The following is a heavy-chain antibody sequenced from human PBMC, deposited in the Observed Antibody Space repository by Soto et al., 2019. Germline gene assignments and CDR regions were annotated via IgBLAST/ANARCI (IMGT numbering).Heavy chain of an antibody. D-gene: IGHD1-7*01. CDR3: ARGYHTGTGDYYYYGMDV. V-gene: IGHV1-3*01. CDR1: GYTFTSYA. CDR2: INAGNGST. J-gene: IGHJ6*02. Sequence: GASVKVSCKASGYTFTSYAMHWVRQAPGQRLEWMGWINAGNGSTKYSQKFQGRVTITRDTSASTAYMGLSSLRSEDTAVYYCARGYHTGTGDYYYYGMDVWGQGTTVTVSS.